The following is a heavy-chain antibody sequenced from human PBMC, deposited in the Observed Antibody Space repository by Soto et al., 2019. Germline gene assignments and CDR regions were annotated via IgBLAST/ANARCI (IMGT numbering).Heavy chain of an antibody. J-gene: IGHJ6*02. V-gene: IGHV3-30*18. D-gene: IGHD4-4*01. CDR1: GFTFSPFW. Sequence: GGSLRLSCTASGFTFSPFWMHWVRQAPGKGLVWVTVISYDGSHKYYADSVKGRFTISRDNSKNTVYLEMNSLRDEDTAVYYCAKRRGDHSNYSWGIDVWGQGTTVTVSS. CDR3: AKRRGDHSNYSWGIDV. CDR2: ISYDGSHK.